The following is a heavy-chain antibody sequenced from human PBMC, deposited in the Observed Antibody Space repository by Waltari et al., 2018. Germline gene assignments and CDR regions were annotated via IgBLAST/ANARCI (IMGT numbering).Heavy chain of an antibody. CDR3: ARIPYYYDKAPLDS. CDR1: GGTFSSYG. V-gene: IGHV1-69*18. CDR2: IIPFFGSP. J-gene: IGHJ4*02. Sequence: QVQLVQSGAEVKNPGSSVKVSCKASGGTFSSYGISWVRQAPGQRLEWMGKIIPFFGSPDYAENFQGRVTITADESTTTTYLELSSLRSEDTAVYYCARIPYYYDKAPLDSWGQGTQVTVSP. D-gene: IGHD3-22*01.